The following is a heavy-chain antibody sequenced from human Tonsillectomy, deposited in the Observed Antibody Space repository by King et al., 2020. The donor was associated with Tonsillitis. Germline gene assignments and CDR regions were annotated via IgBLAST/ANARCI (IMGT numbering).Heavy chain of an antibody. CDR1: GGSISNSDYY. Sequence: QLQESGPGLVKSSETLSLTCTVSGGSISNSDYYWGWIRQPPRKGLEWIGSIYYSGSTYYNPSLKSRVTISVDTSKNQFSLKLSSVTAADTAVYYCAREGYDYLWGSYRYWFDPWGQGTLVTVSS. V-gene: IGHV4-39*01. J-gene: IGHJ5*02. D-gene: IGHD3-16*02. CDR3: AREGYDYLWGSYRYWFDP. CDR2: IYYSGST.